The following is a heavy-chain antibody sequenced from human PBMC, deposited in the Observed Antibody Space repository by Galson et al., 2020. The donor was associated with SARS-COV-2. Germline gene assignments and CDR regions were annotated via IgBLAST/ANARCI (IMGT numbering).Heavy chain of an antibody. V-gene: IGHV3-74*01. CDR1: GFNFNAHW. CDR2: IGGAGSGT. Sequence: ESLNISCSASGFNFNAHWMHWVRQAPGKGLMLLSRIGGAGSGTGYADSVKGRFTISRDTAKNTLYLQINTLRAEDTAVYYCARGGNCSGTSRYLDYCYMDGWGRGTTVTISS. D-gene: IGHD2-15*01. CDR3: ARGGNCSGTSRYLDYCYMDG. J-gene: IGHJ6*03.